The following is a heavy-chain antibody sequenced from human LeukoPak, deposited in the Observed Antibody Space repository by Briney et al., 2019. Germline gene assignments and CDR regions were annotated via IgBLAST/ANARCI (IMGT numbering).Heavy chain of an antibody. CDR2: IYYTGST. CDR1: GGSIRNYY. V-gene: IGHV4-59*08. J-gene: IGHJ4*02. CDR3: ARQRYSSSWY. Sequence: SSETLSLTCTVSGGSIRNYYWNWIRQPPGKGLEWIGYIYYTGSTSYNPSLESRVTISVDTSKNQFSLKLSSVTAADTAVYYCARQRYSSSWYWGQGTLVTVSS. D-gene: IGHD6-13*01.